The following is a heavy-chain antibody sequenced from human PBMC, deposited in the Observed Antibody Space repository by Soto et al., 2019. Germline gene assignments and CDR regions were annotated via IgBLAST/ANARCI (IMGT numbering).Heavy chain of an antibody. Sequence: QVQLVESGGGLVKPGGSLRLSCAASGFTFSDYYMSWIRQAPGKGLEWVSYISSSGSTIYYADSVKGRFTISRDNAKNLLYLQMNSLRAEDTAVYYCARGVRVGGITRVRGVYNWFDPWGQGTLVTVSS. CDR1: GFTFSDYY. V-gene: IGHV3-11*01. CDR3: ARGVRVGGITRVRGVYNWFDP. D-gene: IGHD3-10*01. CDR2: ISSSGSTI. J-gene: IGHJ5*02.